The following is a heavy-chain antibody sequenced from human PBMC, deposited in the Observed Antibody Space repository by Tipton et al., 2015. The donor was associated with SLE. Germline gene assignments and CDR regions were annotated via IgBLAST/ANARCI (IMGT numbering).Heavy chain of an antibody. V-gene: IGHV4-61*02. D-gene: IGHD3-10*01. J-gene: IGHJ4*02. CDR2: IYTSGST. CDR3: ARTRGITMVRDWH. CDR1: GGSISSGSYY. Sequence: LRLSCTVSGGSISSGSYYWSWIRQPAGKGLEWIGRIYTSGSTNYNPSLKSRVTISVDTSKNQFSLKLSSVTAADTAVYYCARTRGITMVRDWHWGQGTLVTVSS.